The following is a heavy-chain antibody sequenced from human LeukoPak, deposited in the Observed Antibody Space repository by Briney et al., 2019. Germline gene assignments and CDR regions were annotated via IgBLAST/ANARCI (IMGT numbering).Heavy chain of an antibody. CDR3: ARLCIVGTKSAFDI. CDR2: ISSSSTYI. V-gene: IGHV3-21*01. J-gene: IGHJ3*02. CDR1: GLTFSSYG. Sequence: GGSLRLTCAASGLTFSSYGMDWVRQAPEKGLEWVSCISSSSTYINYADSVKGRFTISRDNAKNSLYLQMNSLRAEDTAVYYCARLCIVGTKSAFDIWGQGTMVTVSS. D-gene: IGHD1-26*01.